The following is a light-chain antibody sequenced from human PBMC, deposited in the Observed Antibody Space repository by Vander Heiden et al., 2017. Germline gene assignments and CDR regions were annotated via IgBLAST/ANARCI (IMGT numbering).Light chain of an antibody. J-gene: IGLJ2*01. Sequence: QAVVTQEPSLTVSPGGTVTLTCGSSTGAVTSGHYPYWFQQKPGQAPRTLIYDTRNKHPWTPARISGSLLGGKAALTLSGAQPEDEAEYYCLLSYSGARVFGGGTKLTVL. CDR3: LLSYSGARV. V-gene: IGLV7-46*01. CDR1: TGAVTSGHY. CDR2: DTR.